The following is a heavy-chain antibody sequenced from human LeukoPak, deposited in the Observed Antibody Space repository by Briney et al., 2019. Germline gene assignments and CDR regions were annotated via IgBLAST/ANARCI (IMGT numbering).Heavy chain of an antibody. J-gene: IGHJ6*03. D-gene: IGHD6-13*01. V-gene: IGHV7-4-1*02. CDR2: INTNTGNP. CDR1: GYTFTSYA. Sequence: ASVKVSCKASGYTFTSYAMNWVRQAPGQGLEWMGWINTNTGNPTYAQGFTGRFVFSLDTSVSTAYLQISSLKAEDTAVYYCARRNSSSWAYYYYMDVWGKGTTVTVSS. CDR3: ARRNSSSWAYYYYMDV.